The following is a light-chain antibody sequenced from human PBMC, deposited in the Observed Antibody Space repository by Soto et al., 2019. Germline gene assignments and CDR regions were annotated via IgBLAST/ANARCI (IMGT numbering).Light chain of an antibody. J-gene: IGKJ2*01. CDR3: QQYGGSPPYT. CDR1: QSVSSIY. CDR2: RAS. V-gene: IGKV3-20*01. Sequence: EIVLTQSPGTLSLSPGDRATLSCRASQSVSSIYLAWYQQKPGHAPRLLIYRASSRATGIPDRFSGSGSGTDFTLTISRLEPEDFAVYYCQQYGGSPPYTFGQGTKLEIK.